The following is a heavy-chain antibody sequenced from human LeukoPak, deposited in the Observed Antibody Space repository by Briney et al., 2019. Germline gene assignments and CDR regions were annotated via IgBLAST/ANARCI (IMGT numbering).Heavy chain of an antibody. J-gene: IGHJ6*03. D-gene: IGHD2-2*01. CDR3: ARYCSSSRCLYYYHMDV. Sequence: GGSLRLSCAASGFTFGTYSMNWVRQAPGKGLEWVSSISSASSYIYYADSVKGRFTISRDDAKNSLYLQMNSLRAEDTAVYYCARYCSSSRCLYYYHMDVWGKGTTVTVSS. CDR2: ISSASSYI. V-gene: IGHV3-21*01. CDR1: GFTFGTYS.